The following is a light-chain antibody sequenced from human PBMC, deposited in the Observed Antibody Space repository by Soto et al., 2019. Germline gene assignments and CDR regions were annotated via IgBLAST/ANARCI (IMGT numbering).Light chain of an antibody. CDR1: QDVSND. Sequence: DIQMTQSPSSLSASVGDRVTITCQASQDVSNDLNWYQQEPGKAPKLVIYDASNLETGVASRFTGSGSGTDFTFTISSLQPEDIATYYCQQYDNLPITFGGGTKVDIK. CDR3: QQYDNLPIT. J-gene: IGKJ4*01. CDR2: DAS. V-gene: IGKV1-33*01.